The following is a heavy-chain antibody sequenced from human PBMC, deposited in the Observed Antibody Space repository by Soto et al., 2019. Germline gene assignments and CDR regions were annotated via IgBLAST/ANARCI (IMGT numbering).Heavy chain of an antibody. CDR3: ARIEYQLLSEGWFDP. J-gene: IGHJ5*02. CDR2: INAGNGNT. V-gene: IGHV1-3*01. D-gene: IGHD2-2*01. Sequence: QVQLVQSGAEVKKPGASVKVSCKASGYTFTSYAMHWVRQAPGQRLEWMGWINAGNGNTKYSQKFQGRVTITRDTSASTAYMELSRLRSEDTAVYYCARIEYQLLSEGWFDPWGQGTLVTVSS. CDR1: GYTFTSYA.